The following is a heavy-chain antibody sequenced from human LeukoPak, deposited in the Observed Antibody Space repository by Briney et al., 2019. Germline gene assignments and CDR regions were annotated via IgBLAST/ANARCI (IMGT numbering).Heavy chain of an antibody. CDR3: AKVTGIAAAGSY. V-gene: IGHV3-30*02. J-gene: IGHJ4*02. CDR2: IRYDGSNK. Sequence: GGSLRLSCAASGFTFSSYAMHWVRQAPGKGLEWVAFIRYDGSNKYYADSVKGRFAISRDNSKDTLYLQMNSLRAEDTAVYYCAKVTGIAAAGSYWGQGTLVTVSS. D-gene: IGHD6-13*01. CDR1: GFTFSSYA.